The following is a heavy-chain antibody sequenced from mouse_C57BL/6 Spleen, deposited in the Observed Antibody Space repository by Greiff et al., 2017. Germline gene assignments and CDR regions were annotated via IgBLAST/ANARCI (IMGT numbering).Heavy chain of an antibody. CDR1: GYTFTSYG. Sequence: QVQLQQSGAELARPGASVKLSCKASGYTFTSYGISWVKQRTGQGLEWIGEIYPRSGNTYYNEKFKGKATLTADKSSSAAYMELRSLTSEDSAVYFCATHYGNYPYAMDYWGQGTSVTVSS. CDR2: IYPRSGNT. J-gene: IGHJ4*01. CDR3: ATHYGNYPYAMDY. D-gene: IGHD2-1*01. V-gene: IGHV1-81*01.